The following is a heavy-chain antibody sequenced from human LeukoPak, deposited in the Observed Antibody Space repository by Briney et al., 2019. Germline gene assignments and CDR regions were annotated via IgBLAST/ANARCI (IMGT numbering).Heavy chain of an antibody. CDR3: AREDITGTASYFDY. Sequence: PSETLPLTCTVSGGSVSSGGFYWTWIRQPPGKGLEWIGYIYYSGSTNYIPSLRSRLTISVDTSKNQFSLKLSSVTAADTAVYYCAREDITGTASYFDYWGQGTLVTVSS. D-gene: IGHD1-7*01. V-gene: IGHV4-61*08. CDR1: GGSVSSGGFY. CDR2: IYYSGST. J-gene: IGHJ4*02.